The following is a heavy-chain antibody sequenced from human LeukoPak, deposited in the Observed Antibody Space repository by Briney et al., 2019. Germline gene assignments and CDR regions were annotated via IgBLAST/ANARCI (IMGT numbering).Heavy chain of an antibody. J-gene: IGHJ4*02. V-gene: IGHV3-13*01. CDR2: IGTVGDT. CDR3: GRGGGNSYGYYFDY. CDR1: GFTFSNSD. Sequence: GGSLRLSCAASGFTFSNSDMHWVRQPTGKGLEWVSGIGTVGDTYYPGSVKGRFTISRENAKNSLYLQMNSLRAGDTAVFYCGRGGGNSYGYYFDYWGQGILVTVSS. D-gene: IGHD5-18*01.